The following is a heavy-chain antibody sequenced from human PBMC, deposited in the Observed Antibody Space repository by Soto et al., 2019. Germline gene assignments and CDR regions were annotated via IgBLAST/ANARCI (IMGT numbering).Heavy chain of an antibody. Sequence: QVQLVQSGAEVKKPGASVKVSCKASGYTFTSYGISWVRQAPGQGLEWMGWISAYNGNTNYAQKLQGRVTMTTDTSPSTAYMELRSLRYDDTAVYYCARGGGWEWLVPLNYFAYWGQGTLVTVSS. D-gene: IGHD6-19*01. CDR3: ARGGGWEWLVPLNYFAY. V-gene: IGHV1-18*01. J-gene: IGHJ4*02. CDR2: ISAYNGNT. CDR1: GYTFTSYG.